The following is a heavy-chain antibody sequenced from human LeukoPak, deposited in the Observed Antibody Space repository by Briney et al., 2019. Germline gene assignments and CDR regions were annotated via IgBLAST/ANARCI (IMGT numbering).Heavy chain of an antibody. D-gene: IGHD5-12*01. V-gene: IGHV6-1*01. CDR1: GDSVSSNSAA. CDR2: TYYRSKWYN. J-gene: IGHJ6*03. Sequence: SQTLSLTCAISGDSVSSNSAAWNWIRQSPSRGLEWLGRTYYRSKWYNDDAVSVKSRITINPVTSTSQFSLQLNSVTPENTAVYYCAREFGNSGYDWYYYYYYMDVWGKGTTVTISS. CDR3: AREFGNSGYDWYYYYYYMDV.